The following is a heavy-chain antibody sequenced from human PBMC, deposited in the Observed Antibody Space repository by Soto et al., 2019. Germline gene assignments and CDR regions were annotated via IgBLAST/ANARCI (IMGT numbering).Heavy chain of an antibody. J-gene: IGHJ4*02. CDR3: ARGGFWSGYYNYFDY. Sequence: QVQLVQSGAEVKKPGASVKVSCKASGYTFTSYAMHWVRQAPGQRLEWMGWINAGNGNTKYSQKFQGRVTITRDTSASTAYMELSSLRSEDTAVYYCARGGFWSGYYNYFDYWGQGTLVTVSS. D-gene: IGHD3-3*01. CDR2: INAGNGNT. V-gene: IGHV1-3*01. CDR1: GYTFTSYA.